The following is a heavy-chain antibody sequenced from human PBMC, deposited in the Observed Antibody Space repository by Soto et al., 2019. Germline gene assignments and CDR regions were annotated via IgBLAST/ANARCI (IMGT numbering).Heavy chain of an antibody. J-gene: IGHJ4*02. CDR3: AHRPGGSGWRYYFDY. V-gene: IGHV2-5*01. Sequence: SGPTLVNPTQTLTLTCSFSGFSLTSTGVGVGWFRQPPGKALEWLGLTYWNDDDRYRSSLRSRLTITKDTSKNQVVLTTTNMDPEDTATYYCAHRPGGSGWRYYFDYWGQGTLVTVSS. CDR2: TYWNDDD. D-gene: IGHD6-19*01. CDR1: GFSLTSTGVG.